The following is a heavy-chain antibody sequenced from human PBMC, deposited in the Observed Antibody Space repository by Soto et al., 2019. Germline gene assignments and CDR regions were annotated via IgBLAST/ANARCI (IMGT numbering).Heavy chain of an antibody. Sequence: SGTRFLCCAVGGRSIRYYYWCWSRGPPGKGLEWIGYVYSSGSTHYNPSLQSRVTISADTSKNQVSLKVNSVTAADTAVYYCARDHPHSYGVYYFDYWGQGTPVTVS. V-gene: IGHV4-59*01. CDR1: GRSIRYYY. CDR2: VYSSGST. J-gene: IGHJ4*02. D-gene: IGHD5-18*01. CDR3: ARDHPHSYGVYYFDY.